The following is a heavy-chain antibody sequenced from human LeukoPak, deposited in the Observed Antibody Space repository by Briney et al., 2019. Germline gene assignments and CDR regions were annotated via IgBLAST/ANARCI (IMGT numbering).Heavy chain of an antibody. CDR1: GYTFTGYY. D-gene: IGHD2-15*01. V-gene: IGHV1-2*02. Sequence: ASVKVSCKASGYTFTGYYMHWVRQAPGQGVGWMGWINPNSGGTNYAQKFQGRVTMTRETSISTAYMELSRMRSDDTAVYCCARSHSRIVVVVAAILGYWGQGTLVTVSS. CDR3: ARSHSRIVVVVAAILGY. CDR2: INPNSGGT. J-gene: IGHJ4*02.